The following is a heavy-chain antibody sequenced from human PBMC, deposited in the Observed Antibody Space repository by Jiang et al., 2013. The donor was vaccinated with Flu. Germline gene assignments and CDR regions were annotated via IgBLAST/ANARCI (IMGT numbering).Heavy chain of an antibody. D-gene: IGHD3-10*01. CDR1: GFTFSSYG. J-gene: IGHJ4*02. CDR3: ARAAAYGHQAFDY. Sequence: GVVQPGRSLRLSCAASGFTFSSYGMHWVRQAPGKGLEWVAVISYDGSNKYYADSVKGRFTISRDNSKNTLYLQMNSLRAEDTAVFYCARAAAYGHQAFDYWGQGTLVTVSS. V-gene: IGHV3-30*03. CDR2: ISYDGSNK.